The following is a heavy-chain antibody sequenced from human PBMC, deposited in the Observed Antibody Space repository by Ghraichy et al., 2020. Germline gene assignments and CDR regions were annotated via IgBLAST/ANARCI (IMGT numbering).Heavy chain of an antibody. Sequence: SETLSLTCGVYGGSFSDYYWSWIRQPPGKGLEWLGEVDHSGRTNFSPSLRSRVTISVDTSEKQLFLNLTSVTAADTAMYYCARRYRRTWKPYDFWAQGTLVTVSS. J-gene: IGHJ4*02. CDR1: GGSFSDYY. D-gene: IGHD6-13*01. CDR2: VDHSGRT. CDR3: ARRYRRTWKPYDF. V-gene: IGHV4-34*01.